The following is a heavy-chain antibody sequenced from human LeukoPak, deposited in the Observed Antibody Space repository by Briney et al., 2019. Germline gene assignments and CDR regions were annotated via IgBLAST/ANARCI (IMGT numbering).Heavy chain of an antibody. Sequence: SGGSLRLSCAASGFTFDAHAMDWVRQPPGKGLEWVAAISWNSATLVYADSVRGRFTVSRDNPKNSLYLQMNSLRPEDTALYYCAKPLPSARHFFDHWGQGILVTVSS. D-gene: IGHD3-3*01. CDR2: ISWNSATL. V-gene: IGHV3-9*01. J-gene: IGHJ4*02. CDR1: GFTFDAHA. CDR3: AKPLPSARHFFDH.